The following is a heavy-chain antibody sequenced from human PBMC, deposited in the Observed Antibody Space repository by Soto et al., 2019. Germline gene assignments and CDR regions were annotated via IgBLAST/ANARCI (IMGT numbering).Heavy chain of an antibody. CDR3: GRDPPVFMIAAAGGAFDI. V-gene: IGHV3-48*02. D-gene: IGHD6-13*01. J-gene: IGHJ3*02. CDR1: GFTFSSYS. CDR2: ISSSSSTI. Sequence: GGSLRLSCAASGFTFSSYSMNWVRQAPGKGLEWVSYISSSSSTIYYADSVKGRFTISRDNAKNSLYLQMNSLRDEDTAVYYCGRDPPVFMIAAAGGAFDIWGQGTMVTVSS.